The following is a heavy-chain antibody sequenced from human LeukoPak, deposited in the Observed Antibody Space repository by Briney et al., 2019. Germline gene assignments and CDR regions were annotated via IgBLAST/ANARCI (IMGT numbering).Heavy chain of an antibody. CDR3: ARRASSGYLGAKFDP. Sequence: KALETPSPTFTVSGGSISSSSYYWGWIRQPPREGLEGGGSIYYSWSTYYNPSLKSRVTISVDTSKNQFSLKLSSVTAADTAVYYCARRASSGYLGAKFDPWGQGTLVTVSS. V-gene: IGHV4-39*01. D-gene: IGHD3-22*01. CDR2: IYYSWST. J-gene: IGHJ5*02. CDR1: GGSISSSSYY.